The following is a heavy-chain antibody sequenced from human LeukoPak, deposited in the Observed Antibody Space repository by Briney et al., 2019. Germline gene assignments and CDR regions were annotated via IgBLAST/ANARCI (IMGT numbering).Heavy chain of an antibody. CDR2: ITGGGDYT. J-gene: IGHJ4*02. Sequence: GGSLRLSCAASGFTFSSYVMTWVRQAPGKGLAWVSTITGGGDYTYYVDSMKGRFTISRDNSKNTLYLQVNSLRAEDTAVYYCAKGIYTSTSYYDSWGQGTLVTVSS. CDR3: AKGIYTSTSYYDS. V-gene: IGHV3-23*01. CDR1: GFTFSSYV. D-gene: IGHD2-2*01.